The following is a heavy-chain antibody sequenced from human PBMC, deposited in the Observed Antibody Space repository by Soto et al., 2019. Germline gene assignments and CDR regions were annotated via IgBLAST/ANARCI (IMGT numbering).Heavy chain of an antibody. CDR2: INSDGSST. J-gene: IGHJ6*02. V-gene: IGHV3-74*01. Sequence: GGSLRLSCAASGFTFSSYWMHWVRQAPGKGLVWVSRINSDGSSTSYADSVKGRFTISRDNAKNTLYLQMNSLRAEDTAVYYCARVNYYDSSGRPYGMDVWGQGTTVTVS. D-gene: IGHD3-22*01. CDR3: ARVNYYDSSGRPYGMDV. CDR1: GFTFSSYW.